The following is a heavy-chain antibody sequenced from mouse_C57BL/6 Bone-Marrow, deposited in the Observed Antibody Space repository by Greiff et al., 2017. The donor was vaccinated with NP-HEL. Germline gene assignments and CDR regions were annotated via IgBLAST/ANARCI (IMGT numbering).Heavy chain of an antibody. D-gene: IGHD2-4*01. CDR1: GFTFSSYA. Sequence: DVHLVESGGGLVKPGGSLKLSCAASGFTFSSYAMSWVRQTPEKRLEWVATISDGGGYTYYPDKVQGRFTISRDNAKNNQYLQMRHRKSEDTAMYYCARDDYGWFAYWGKGTLVTVSA. CDR3: ARDDYGWFAY. J-gene: IGHJ3*01. V-gene: IGHV5-4*01. CDR2: ISDGGGYT.